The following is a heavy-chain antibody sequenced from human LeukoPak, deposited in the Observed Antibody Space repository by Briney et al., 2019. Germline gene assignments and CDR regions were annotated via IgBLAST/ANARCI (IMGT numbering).Heavy chain of an antibody. D-gene: IGHD2-2*02. CDR3: ARGVVVPAAIRSNWFDP. CDR1: GGSISSYY. V-gene: IGHV4-59*12. J-gene: IGHJ5*02. CDR2: IYYSGTT. Sequence: SETLSLTCTVSGGSISSYYWSWIRQPPGKGLEWIGYIYYSGTTNYNPSLKSRVTISVDTSKNQFSLKLSSVTAADTAVYYCARGVVVPAAIRSNWFDPWGQGTLVTVSS.